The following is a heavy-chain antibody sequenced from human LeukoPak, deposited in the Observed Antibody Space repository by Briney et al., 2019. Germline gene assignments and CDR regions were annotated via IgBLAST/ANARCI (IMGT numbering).Heavy chain of an antibody. CDR3: ARDRGTSYFDY. V-gene: IGHV4-61*02. D-gene: IGHD1-1*01. CDR2: IYTSGST. Sequence: SQTLSLTCTVSGGSISSGSYYWSWIRQPAGKGLEWIGRIYTSGSTNFNPSLKSRVTISVDTSKNQFSLKLSSVTAADTAVYYCARDRGTSYFDYWGQGTLVTVSS. J-gene: IGHJ4*02. CDR1: GGSISSGSYY.